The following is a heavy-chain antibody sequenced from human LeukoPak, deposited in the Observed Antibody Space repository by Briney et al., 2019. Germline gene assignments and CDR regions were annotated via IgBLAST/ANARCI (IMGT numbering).Heavy chain of an antibody. CDR2: INPNSGGT. Sequence: ASVKVSCKASGYTFTGYYMHWVRQAPGQGLEWMGWINPNSGGTNYAQKFQGRVTMTRDTSISTAYMELSRLRSDDTAVYYCARDPDYGDYGWFDPWGQGTLVTVSS. V-gene: IGHV1-2*02. J-gene: IGHJ5*02. CDR1: GYTFTGYY. CDR3: ARDPDYGDYGWFDP. D-gene: IGHD4-17*01.